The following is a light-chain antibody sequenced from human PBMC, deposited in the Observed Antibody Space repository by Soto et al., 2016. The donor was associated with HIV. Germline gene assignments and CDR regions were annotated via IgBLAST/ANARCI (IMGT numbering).Light chain of an antibody. CDR3: QQSYSSPNT. V-gene: IGKV1-39*01. CDR2: AAS. CDR1: QNINIY. Sequence: DIQLTQSPSSLSASIGDRITITCRASQNINIYLNWYQQKPGKAPELLISAASNLHSGVSSRFSGSGSETDFTLIIRSLQPEDSATYYCQQSYSSPNTFGQGPRWRSN. J-gene: IGKJ2*01.